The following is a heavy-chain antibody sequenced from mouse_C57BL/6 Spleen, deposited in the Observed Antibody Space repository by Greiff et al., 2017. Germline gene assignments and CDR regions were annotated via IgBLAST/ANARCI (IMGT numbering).Heavy chain of an antibody. CDR2: IDPSDSET. CDR1: GYTFTSYW. Sequence: QVHVKQPGAELVRPGSSVKLSCKASGYTFTSYWMHWVKQRPIQGLEWIGNIDPSDSETHYNQKFKDKATLTVDKSSSTAYMQLSSLTSEDSAVYYCARSYYGSSYFDYWGQGTTLTVSS. J-gene: IGHJ2*01. CDR3: ARSYYGSSYFDY. D-gene: IGHD1-1*01. V-gene: IGHV1-52*01.